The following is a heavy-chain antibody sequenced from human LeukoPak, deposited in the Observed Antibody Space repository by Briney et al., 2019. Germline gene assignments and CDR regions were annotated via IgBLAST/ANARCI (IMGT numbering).Heavy chain of an antibody. J-gene: IGHJ4*02. V-gene: IGHV3-15*01. CDR3: TTGPGNSGY. Sequence: GGSLRLSCVVSGLTFGNAWMSWVCQAPGKGREWVGRIKSKNVGETTEYAAPVQGRFTISRDDSKNTVYLQMSSLKTEDTAVYYCTTGPGNSGYWGQGTLVTVSS. D-gene: IGHD4-23*01. CDR1: GLTFGNAW. CDR2: IKSKNVGETT.